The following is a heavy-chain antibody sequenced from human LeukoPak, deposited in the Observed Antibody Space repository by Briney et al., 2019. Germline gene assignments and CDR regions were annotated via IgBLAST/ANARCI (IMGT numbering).Heavy chain of an antibody. J-gene: IGHJ4*02. D-gene: IGHD3-10*01. CDR2: ISSSGSTI. Sequence: PGGSLRLYCAASGFTFSSYEMNWVRQAPGKGREWVSYISSSGSTIYYADSVKGRFTISRDNAKNSLYLQMNSLRAEDTAVYYCARDPAGSLLWFGELPYYFDYWGQGTLVTVSS. V-gene: IGHV3-48*03. CDR1: GFTFSSYE. CDR3: ARDPAGSLLWFGELPYYFDY.